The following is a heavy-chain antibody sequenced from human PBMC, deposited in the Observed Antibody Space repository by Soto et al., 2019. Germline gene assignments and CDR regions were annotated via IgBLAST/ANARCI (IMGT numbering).Heavy chain of an antibody. CDR3: AHRRTSTEDFYFDY. J-gene: IGHJ4*02. Sequence: QITLTESGPTLVTPTQTLTLTCSFSGFSLTTSGVAVGWFRQPPGKAPEWLSLIYWNDDKRYSPSLRSRLIVTGDSSKNQVVLTLADADTADSGTYYCAHRRTSTEDFYFDYWGQGTLVTVSS. CDR2: IYWNDDK. V-gene: IGHV2-5*01. CDR1: GFSLTTSGVA.